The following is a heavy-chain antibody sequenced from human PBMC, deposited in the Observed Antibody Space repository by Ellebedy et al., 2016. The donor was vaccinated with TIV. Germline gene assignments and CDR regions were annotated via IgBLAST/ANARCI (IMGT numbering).Heavy chain of an antibody. CDR1: GYSFATYY. CDR2: INPTGTGT. V-gene: IGHV1-46*01. Sequence: AASVKVSCKASGYSFATYYMHWVRQAPEQGLEWVGIINPTGTGTIYAQKFQDRVTITRDTSTSTVYMEMSSLTSEDTAVYVCAKDGGSFSTDYWGQGTLVTVSS. CDR3: AKDGGSFSTDY. J-gene: IGHJ4*02. D-gene: IGHD1-26*01.